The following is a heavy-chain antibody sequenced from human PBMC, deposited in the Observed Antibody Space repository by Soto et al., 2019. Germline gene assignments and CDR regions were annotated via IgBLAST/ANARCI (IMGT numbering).Heavy chain of an antibody. J-gene: IGHJ5*02. CDR3: ARDPYGDYILGGFAP. CDR1: GFTFSSYA. CDR2: ISYDGSNK. V-gene: IGHV3-30-3*01. Sequence: QVQLVESGGGVVQPGRSLRLSCAASGFTFSSYAMHWVRQAPGKGLEWVAVISYDGSNKYYADSVKGRFTISRDNSKNTLYLQMNRLRAEDTAVYYCARDPYGDYILGGFAPWGQGPLVTVSS. D-gene: IGHD4-17*01.